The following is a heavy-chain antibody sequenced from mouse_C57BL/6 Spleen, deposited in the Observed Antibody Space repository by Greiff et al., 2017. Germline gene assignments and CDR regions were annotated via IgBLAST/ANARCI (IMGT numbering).Heavy chain of an antibody. D-gene: IGHD1-1*01. V-gene: IGHV1-78*01. J-gene: IGHJ1*03. Sequence: VKLMESDAELVKPGASVKISCKVSGYTFTDHTIHWMKQRPEQGLEWIGYIYPRDGSTKYNEKFKGKATLTADKSSSTAYMQLNSLTSEDSAVYFCARSGDYGSSYGYFDVWGTGTTVTVSS. CDR1: GYTFTDHT. CDR3: ARSGDYGSSYGYFDV. CDR2: IYPRDGST.